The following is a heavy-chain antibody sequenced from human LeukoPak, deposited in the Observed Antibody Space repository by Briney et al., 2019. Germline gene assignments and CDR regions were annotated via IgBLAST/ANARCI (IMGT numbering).Heavy chain of an antibody. CDR2: LHYDGSHE. J-gene: IGHJ4*02. D-gene: IGHD2-21*01. V-gene: IGHV3-30*02. CDR1: GFSFLYSA. Sequence: PGGSLRLSGATSGFSFLYSAMHWARQAPGKGLEWMTFLHYDGSHESYADSVKGRFTISRDNSKNTLYLQMNSLRVEDTAIYYCARDEGSRCRGDCPFDHWGQGTLVTVSS. CDR3: ARDEGSRCRGDCPFDH.